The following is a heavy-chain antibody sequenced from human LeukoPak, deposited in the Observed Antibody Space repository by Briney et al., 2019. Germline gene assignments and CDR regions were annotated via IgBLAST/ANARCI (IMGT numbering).Heavy chain of an antibody. CDR1: GFTFSSYA. V-gene: IGHV3-23*01. Sequence: PGRSLRLSCAASGFTFSSYAMSWVRQAPGKGLEWVSAISGSGGSTYYADSVKGRFTISRDNSKNTLYLQMNSLRAEDTAVYYCAKAQWFGELLDYFDYWGQGTLVTVSS. D-gene: IGHD3-10*01. CDR3: AKAQWFGELLDYFDY. J-gene: IGHJ4*02. CDR2: ISGSGGST.